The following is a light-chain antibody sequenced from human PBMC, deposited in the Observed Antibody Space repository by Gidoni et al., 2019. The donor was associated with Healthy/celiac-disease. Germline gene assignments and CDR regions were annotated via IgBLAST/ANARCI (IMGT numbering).Light chain of an antibody. CDR2: DVS. Sequence: QSALTQPASVSGSPGQSITISCTGTSSDVGGYNYVSWYQQHPGKAPKLMMYDVSNRPSGVSKRFSGSKSGNTASLTISGLQAEDEADYYCSSYTSSSTRIFGGGTKLTVL. CDR1: SSDVGGYNY. V-gene: IGLV2-14*03. CDR3: SSYTSSSTRI. J-gene: IGLJ2*01.